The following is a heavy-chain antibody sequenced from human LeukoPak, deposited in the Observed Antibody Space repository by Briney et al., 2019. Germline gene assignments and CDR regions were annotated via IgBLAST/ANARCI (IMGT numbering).Heavy chain of an antibody. CDR3: ARGNQQLVPGVDY. CDR2: IYSGGRT. J-gene: IGHJ4*02. Sequence: GGSLRLSCVVSGFTVSSNYMNWVRQAPGKGLEWVSVIYSGGRTYYRDSVKGRFTISRDNSKNTPYLQMNSLRAEDTAVYYCARGNQQLVPGVDYWGQGTLVTVSS. CDR1: GFTVSSNY. V-gene: IGHV3-53*01. D-gene: IGHD6-13*01.